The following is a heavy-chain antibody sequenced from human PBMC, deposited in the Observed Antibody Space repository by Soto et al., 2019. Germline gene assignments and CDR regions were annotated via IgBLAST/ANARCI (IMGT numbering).Heavy chain of an antibody. CDR3: VKDSESSGYLTHLDY. V-gene: IGHV1-8*01. Sequence: ASVKVSCKASGYTFTSYDINWVRQATGQGLEWMGWMNPNSGNTGYAQKFQGRVTMTRNTSISTAYMELSSLRSEDTAMYYCVKDSESSGYLTHLDYWGQGILVTVSS. CDR2: MNPNSGNT. D-gene: IGHD3-22*01. J-gene: IGHJ4*02. CDR1: GYTFTSYD.